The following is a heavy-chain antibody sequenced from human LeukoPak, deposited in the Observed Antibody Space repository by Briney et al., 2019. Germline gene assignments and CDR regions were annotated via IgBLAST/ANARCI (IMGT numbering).Heavy chain of an antibody. Sequence: ASVKVSCKASGYTFTSYGISWVRQAPGQGLEWMGWISAYNGNTNYAQKLQGRVTMTTDTSTSTAYMELRSLRSDDTAVYYCATVSTGWPPGDYWGQGTLVTVSS. V-gene: IGHV1-18*01. J-gene: IGHJ4*02. CDR2: ISAYNGNT. D-gene: IGHD6-19*01. CDR3: ATVSTGWPPGDY. CDR1: GYTFTSYG.